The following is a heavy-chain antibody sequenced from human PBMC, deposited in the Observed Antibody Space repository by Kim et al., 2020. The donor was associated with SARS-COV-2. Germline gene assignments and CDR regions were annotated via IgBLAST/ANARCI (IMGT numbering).Heavy chain of an antibody. CDR2: ISYDGSNK. D-gene: IGHD3-16*02. Sequence: GGSLRLSCAASGFTFSSYGMHWVRQAPGKGLEWVAVISYDGSNKYYADSVKGRFTISRDNFKNTLYLQMNSLRAEDTAVYYCAKEHPYSSSSIPVITFGGVLGPDYWGQGALVTVSS. J-gene: IGHJ4*02. V-gene: IGHV3-30*18. CDR1: GFTFSSYG. CDR3: AKEHPYSSSSIPVITFGGVLGPDY.